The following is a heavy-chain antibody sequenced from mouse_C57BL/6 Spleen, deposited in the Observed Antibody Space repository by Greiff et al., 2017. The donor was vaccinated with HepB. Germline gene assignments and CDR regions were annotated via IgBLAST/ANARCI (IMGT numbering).Heavy chain of an antibody. J-gene: IGHJ4*01. CDR2: ISSGSSTI. D-gene: IGHD1-1*01. CDR3: ARGYYGSSPRAMDY. CDR1: GFTFSDYG. Sequence: DVQLVESGGGLVKPGGSLKLSCAASGFTFSDYGMHWVRQAPEKGLEWVAYISSGSSTIYYADTVKGRFTISRDNAKNTLFLQMTSLRSEDTAMYYCARGYYGSSPRAMDYWGQGTSVTVSS. V-gene: IGHV5-17*01.